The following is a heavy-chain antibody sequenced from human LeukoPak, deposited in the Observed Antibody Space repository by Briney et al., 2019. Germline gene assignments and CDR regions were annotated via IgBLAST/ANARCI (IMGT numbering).Heavy chain of an antibody. D-gene: IGHD3-10*01. CDR1: GGSITGSRYY. CDR3: ATPSGNAYDV. J-gene: IGHJ3*01. Sequence: PSETLSLNCTVPGGSITGSRYYWGWIRQPPGKGLEWLGNIYYSGSIDHNPSLKSRLTISLDTSKNQFSLKLSSVTAADTAVYYCATPSGNAYDVWGQGTMVTVSS. V-gene: IGHV4-39*07. CDR2: IYYSGSI.